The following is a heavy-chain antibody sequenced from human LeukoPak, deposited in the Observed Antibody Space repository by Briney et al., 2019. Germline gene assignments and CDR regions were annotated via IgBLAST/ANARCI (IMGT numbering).Heavy chain of an antibody. J-gene: IGHJ6*03. CDR3: ARERDSAGDYYYYYMDV. V-gene: IGHV3-53*01. D-gene: IGHD2-21*01. CDR2: IYSGGSA. CDR1: GFTVSSNY. Sequence: GGSLRLSCAASGFTVSSNYMSWVRQAPGKGLEWVSVIYSGGSAYYADSVKGRFTISRDNSKNTLYLQMNSLRAEDTAVYYCARERDSAGDYYYYYMDVWGKGTTVTISS.